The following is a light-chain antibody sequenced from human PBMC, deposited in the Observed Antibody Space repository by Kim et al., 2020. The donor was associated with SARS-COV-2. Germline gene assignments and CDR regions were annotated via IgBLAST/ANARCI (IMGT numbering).Light chain of an antibody. CDR3: QAWDRRTVV. Sequence: SYELTQPPSVSVSPGQTASITCSGDKLGDKYACWYQQKPGQSPVLVIYQDTKRPSGIPERFSGSNSGNTATLTISGTQAMDEADYYCQAWDRRTVVFGGGTQLTVL. J-gene: IGLJ2*01. CDR2: QDT. CDR1: KLGDKY. V-gene: IGLV3-1*01.